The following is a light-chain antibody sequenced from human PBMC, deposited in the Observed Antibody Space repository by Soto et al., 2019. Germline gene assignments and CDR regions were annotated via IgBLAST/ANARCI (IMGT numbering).Light chain of an antibody. V-gene: IGKV1-5*03. CDR2: KAS. CDR3: QQDSSPWT. Sequence: DIQMTQSPSTLSASVGDRVTITCRASQSISWWLAWYQQKPGKAPKLLIYKASTFDSGVPSRFSGSGAGTEFTLTISSLQPDDIVTYFCQQDSSPWTFGQGTKVEIK. J-gene: IGKJ1*01. CDR1: QSISWW.